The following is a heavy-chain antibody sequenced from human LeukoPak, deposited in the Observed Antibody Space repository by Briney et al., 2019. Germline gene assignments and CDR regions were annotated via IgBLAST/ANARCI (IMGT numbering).Heavy chain of an antibody. CDR1: GFTFSSYR. Sequence: GGSLRLSCAASGFTFSSYRMNWVRQAPGKGLEWVSSISSSSRYIYYADSVKGRFTISRDSAKNSLYLQMNSLRAEDTAVYYCARGNVGATYQDYWGQGTLVTVSS. CDR2: ISSSSRYI. V-gene: IGHV3-21*01. CDR3: ARGNVGATYQDY. J-gene: IGHJ4*02. D-gene: IGHD1-26*01.